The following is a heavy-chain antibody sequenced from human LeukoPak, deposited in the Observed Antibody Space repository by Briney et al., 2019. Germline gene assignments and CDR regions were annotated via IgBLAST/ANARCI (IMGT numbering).Heavy chain of an antibody. Sequence: GASGKVSCKASGYTFTSYYMHWVRQAPGQGLEWMGIINPSGGSTSYAQKFQGRVTMTRDTSTSTVYMELSSLRSEDTAVYYCARDNWNDNGMDVWGQGTTVTVSS. CDR3: ARDNWNDNGMDV. J-gene: IGHJ6*02. CDR1: GYTFTSYY. CDR2: INPSGGST. D-gene: IGHD1-1*01. V-gene: IGHV1-46*01.